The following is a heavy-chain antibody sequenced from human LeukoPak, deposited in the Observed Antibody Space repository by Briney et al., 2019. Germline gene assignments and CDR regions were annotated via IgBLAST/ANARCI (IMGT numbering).Heavy chain of an antibody. V-gene: IGHV3-23*01. D-gene: IGHD5-12*01. CDR3: AKGRYKAYDSSYYMDV. Sequence: GGSLRLSCAASGFTFSSYAMSWVRQAPGKGLEWVSAISGSGGSTYYADSVKGRFTISRDNSKNTLYLQMNSLRAEDTAVYYCAKGRYKAYDSSYYMDVWGKGTTVTVSS. CDR2: ISGSGGST. J-gene: IGHJ6*03. CDR1: GFTFSSYA.